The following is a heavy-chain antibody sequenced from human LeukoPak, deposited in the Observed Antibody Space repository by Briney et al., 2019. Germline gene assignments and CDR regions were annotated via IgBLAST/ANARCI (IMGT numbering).Heavy chain of an antibody. J-gene: IGHJ4*02. CDR1: GYTFTAQY. V-gene: IGHV1-2*02. D-gene: IGHD2-21*01. CDR3: ASYPRSIPTPPFDY. CDR2: INPNNGDT. Sequence: ATVNVSCKASGYTFTAQYMHWVRQAPGQGLEWMGWINPNNGDTKYAQSFLGRVTMTRDTSTTTAYMELSSLRSDDTAVYFCASYPRSIPTPPFDYWGQGTLVTVSS.